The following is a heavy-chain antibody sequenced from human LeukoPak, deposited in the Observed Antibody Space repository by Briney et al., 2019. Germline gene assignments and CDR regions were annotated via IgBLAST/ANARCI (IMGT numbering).Heavy chain of an antibody. CDR3: TRVPVLRYFDWSQHFDY. V-gene: IGHV3-49*03. CDR1: GFSFGDYT. CDR2: IRSKVYGGTT. J-gene: IGHJ4*02. Sequence: GGSLRLSCTASGFSFGDYTMSWFRQAPGKGPEWVGFIRSKVYGGTTEYAVSVKGRFTISRDDSKGIAYLQMDGLKTEDTAVYYCTRVPVLRYFDWSQHFDYWGQGTLVTVSS. D-gene: IGHD3-9*01.